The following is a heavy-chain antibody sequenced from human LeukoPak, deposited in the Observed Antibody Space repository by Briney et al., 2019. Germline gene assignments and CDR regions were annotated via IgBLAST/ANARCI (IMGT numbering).Heavy chain of an antibody. D-gene: IGHD3-22*01. CDR2: ISSSSSYI. V-gene: IGHV3-21*01. CDR3: ARGGGYSTYFDY. J-gene: IGHJ4*02. Sequence: KTGGSLRLSCAASGFTFSSYSMNWVRQAPGKGLEWDSSISSSSSYIYYADSVKGRFTISRDNAKNSLYLQMNSLRAEDTAVYYCARGGGYSTYFDYWGQGTLVTVSS. CDR1: GFTFSSYS.